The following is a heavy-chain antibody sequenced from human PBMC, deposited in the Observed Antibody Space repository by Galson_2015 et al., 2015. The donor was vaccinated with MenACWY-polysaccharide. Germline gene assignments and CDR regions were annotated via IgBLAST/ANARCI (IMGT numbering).Heavy chain of an antibody. D-gene: IGHD5-24*01. CDR2: IKQDGSEE. CDR1: GFTFSTYW. CDR3: ATAPSLHVGQH. V-gene: IGHV3-7*01. Sequence: SLRLSCAASGFTFSTYWMTWVRQAPGKGLEWVANIKQDGSEEYYVDSVKGRFTISRDNAENSLYLQMNSLRAEDTAVYYCATAPSLHVGQHWGQGTLVSVSS. J-gene: IGHJ1*01.